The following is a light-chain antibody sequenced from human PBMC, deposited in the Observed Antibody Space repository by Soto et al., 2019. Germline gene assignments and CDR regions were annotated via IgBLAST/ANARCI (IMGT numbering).Light chain of an antibody. V-gene: IGKV4-1*01. Sequence: DIVMTQSPDSLAVSLGERATINCKSSQSVLYSSNNKNYLAWYQQKPGRPPKLLIYWASTRESGVPDRFSGSGSGTDFTLTISSLQAEDVAVYYCQQYYSTPLTLGPGTKVDIK. J-gene: IGKJ3*01. CDR3: QQYYSTPLT. CDR2: WAS. CDR1: QSVLYSSNNKNY.